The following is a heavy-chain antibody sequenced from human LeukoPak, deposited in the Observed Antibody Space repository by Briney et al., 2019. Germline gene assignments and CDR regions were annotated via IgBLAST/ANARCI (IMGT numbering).Heavy chain of an antibody. D-gene: IGHD3-10*01. CDR1: GGSISSSSYY. Sequence: SETLSLTCTVSGGSISSSSYYWGWIRQPPGKGLEWIGSIYYSGSTYYNPPLKSRVTISVDTSKNQFSLKLSSVTAADTAVYYCARAILWFQLYMDVWGKATTVTISS. J-gene: IGHJ6*03. CDR2: IYYSGST. V-gene: IGHV4-39*01. CDR3: ARAILWFQLYMDV.